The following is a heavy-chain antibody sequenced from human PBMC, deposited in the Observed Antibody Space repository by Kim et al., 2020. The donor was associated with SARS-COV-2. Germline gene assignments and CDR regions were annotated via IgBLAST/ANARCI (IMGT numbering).Heavy chain of an antibody. Sequence: GGSLRLSCAASGFTLNDNFMVWVRQAPGQGLEWVGRSRNKAKSYTAEYAASVKGRFTILRDDSKNSLYLQMSSLKTEDTAVYYCARDRLHSSISDYSGMDVWGQGTTVTVSS. CDR2: SRNKAKSYTA. CDR3: ARDRLHSSISDYSGMDV. V-gene: IGHV3-72*01. D-gene: IGHD6-6*01. CDR1: GFTLNDNF. J-gene: IGHJ6*02.